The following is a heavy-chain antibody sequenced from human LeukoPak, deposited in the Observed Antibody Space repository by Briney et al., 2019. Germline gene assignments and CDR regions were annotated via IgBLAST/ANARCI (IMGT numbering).Heavy chain of an antibody. Sequence: PGGSLRLSCAASGFTFISYWIHWVRQAPGKGLVWVSRIKTDGSYTDYADSVKGRFTISRDDAKNTIYLQMNSLRVEDTAIYYCARTHYYSDSFGSSDAYFDYWGQGTLVTVSS. CDR3: ARTHYYSDSFGSSDAYFDY. J-gene: IGHJ4*02. D-gene: IGHD3-22*01. V-gene: IGHV3-74*01. CDR2: IKTDGSYT. CDR1: GFTFISYW.